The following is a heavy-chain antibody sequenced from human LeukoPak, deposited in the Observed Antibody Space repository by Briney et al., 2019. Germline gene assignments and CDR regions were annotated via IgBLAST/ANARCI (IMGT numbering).Heavy chain of an antibody. CDR3: AKCILTGYYKGYMDV. CDR2: ISSSGSTI. V-gene: IGHV3-48*03. Sequence: PGGSLRLSCAASGFTFSSYEMNWVRQAPGKGLEWVSYISSSGSTIYYAGSVKGRFTISRDNSKNSLYLQMNSLRAEDTAVYYCAKCILTGYYKGYMDVWGKGTTVTISS. J-gene: IGHJ6*03. CDR1: GFTFSSYE. D-gene: IGHD3-9*01.